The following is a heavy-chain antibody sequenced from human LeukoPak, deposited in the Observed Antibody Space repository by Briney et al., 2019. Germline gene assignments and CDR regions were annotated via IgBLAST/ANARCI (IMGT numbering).Heavy chain of an antibody. D-gene: IGHD6-13*01. CDR2: IKQDRSEK. CDR1: GFTFSSYW. CDR3: VKSGIAAAGQRGYFDY. Sequence: GGSLRLSCAASGFTFSSYWMSWVRQAPGKGLEWVANIKQDRSEKYCVDSVKGRFTISRDNAKNSLYLQMNSLRAEDTATYYCVKSGIAAAGQRGYFDYWGQGTLVTVSS. V-gene: IGHV3-7*01. J-gene: IGHJ4*02.